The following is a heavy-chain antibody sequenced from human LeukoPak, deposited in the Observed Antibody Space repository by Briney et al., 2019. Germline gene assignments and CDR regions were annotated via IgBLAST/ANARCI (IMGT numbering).Heavy chain of an antibody. CDR2: INPSGGST. D-gene: IGHD6-13*01. Sequence: ASVKVSCKASGYTFTSYYMHWVRQAPGQGLEWMGIINPSGGSTSYAQKFQGRVTMTRGTFTSTVYMELSSLRSEDTAVYYCAGTGRSPYSSSWKGYNWFDPWGQGTLVTVSS. J-gene: IGHJ5*02. CDR3: AGTGRSPYSSSWKGYNWFDP. CDR1: GYTFTSYY. V-gene: IGHV1-46*01.